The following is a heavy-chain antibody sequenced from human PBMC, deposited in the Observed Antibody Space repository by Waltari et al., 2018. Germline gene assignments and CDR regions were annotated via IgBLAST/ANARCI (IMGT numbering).Heavy chain of an antibody. CDR3: ARAVRVGNWFDP. CDR1: GYTFTSYA. J-gene: IGHJ5*02. D-gene: IGHD1-26*01. V-gene: IGHV1-3*01. Sequence: QVQLVQSGAEVKKPGASVKVSCKASGYTFTSYAMHWVRQAPGQRLEWMGWINAGNGNTKYSQKCQGRVTITRDTSASTAYMELSSLRSEDTAVYYCARAVRVGNWFDPWGQGTLVTVSS. CDR2: INAGNGNT.